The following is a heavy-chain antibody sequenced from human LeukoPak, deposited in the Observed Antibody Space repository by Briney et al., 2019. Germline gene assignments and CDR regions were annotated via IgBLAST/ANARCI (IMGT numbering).Heavy chain of an antibody. CDR3: ARDRGHGFDY. Sequence: PGGSLRLSCAASGFTFSSYSMNWGRQAPGKGLEWVSSISSSSSYVYYADSVQGRFTISRDNAKNSLYLQMNSLRAEDTAVYYCARDRGHGFDYWGQGTLVTVSS. CDR2: ISSSSSYV. CDR1: GFTFSSYS. D-gene: IGHD3-10*01. V-gene: IGHV3-21*01. J-gene: IGHJ4*02.